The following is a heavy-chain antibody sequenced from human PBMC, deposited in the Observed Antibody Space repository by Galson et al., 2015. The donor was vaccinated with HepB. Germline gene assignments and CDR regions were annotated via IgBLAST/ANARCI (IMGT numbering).Heavy chain of an antibody. Sequence: LRLSCAASGFTFSTYSMTWVRQAPGKGLEWLSYISSSSGTIYYAASVKGRFTISRDNAKNSLFLQMNSLRAEDTAVYYCARAGGSYRLDYWGQGTLVTVSS. CDR3: ARAGGSYRLDY. CDR1: GFTFSTYS. CDR2: ISSSSGTI. V-gene: IGHV3-48*04. D-gene: IGHD1-26*01. J-gene: IGHJ4*02.